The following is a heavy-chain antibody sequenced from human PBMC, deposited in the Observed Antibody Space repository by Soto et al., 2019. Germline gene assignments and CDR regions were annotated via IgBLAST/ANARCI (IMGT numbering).Heavy chain of an antibody. CDR3: ARDATGYFYFDY. CDR2: VIPIFGTA. CDR1: GGTFSSYA. D-gene: IGHD1-26*01. Sequence: QVQLVQSGAEVKKPGSSVKVSCKASGGTFSSYAISWVRQAPGQGLEWMGGVIPIFGTANYAQKFQGRVTITADESTSTSYMELSSVRDEVTAVYYCARDATGYFYFDYWCQGTLVTVSS. J-gene: IGHJ4*02. V-gene: IGHV1-69*01.